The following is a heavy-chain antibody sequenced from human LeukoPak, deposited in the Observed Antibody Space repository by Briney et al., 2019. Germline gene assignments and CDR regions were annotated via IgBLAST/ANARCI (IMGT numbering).Heavy chain of an antibody. D-gene: IGHD2-2*01. CDR1: GYTFTSYG. CDR3: ARDYCSSTSCLFDY. V-gene: IGHV1-2*06. Sequence: ASVKVSCKASGYTFTSYGISWVRQAPGQGLEWMGRINPNSGDTNYAQKFQGRVTMTRDTSISTAYMELSRLRSDDTAVYYCARDYCSSTSCLFDYWGQGTLVTVSS. CDR2: INPNSGDT. J-gene: IGHJ4*02.